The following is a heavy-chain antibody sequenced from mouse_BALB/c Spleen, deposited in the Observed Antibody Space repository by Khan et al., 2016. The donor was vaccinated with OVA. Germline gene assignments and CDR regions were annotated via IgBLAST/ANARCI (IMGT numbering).Heavy chain of an antibody. Sequence: EVQLQESGPGLVKPSHFLSLTCTVTGYSITSDYARNWIQQLPGSQLEWMGYISYSGRTSYNPSFKSRISITRDTSTNPFFLQLTSVTTEVTAAYYGARSGTITAVGATGVDYWGQGTTLTVSS. CDR2: ISYSGRT. V-gene: IGHV3-2*02. CDR3: ARSGTITAVGATGVDY. CDR1: GYSITSDYA. D-gene: IGHD1-1*01. J-gene: IGHJ2*01.